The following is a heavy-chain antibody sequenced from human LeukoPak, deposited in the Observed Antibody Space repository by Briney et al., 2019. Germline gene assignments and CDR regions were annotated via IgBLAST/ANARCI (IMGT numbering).Heavy chain of an antibody. CDR1: GFTFSSYW. V-gene: IGHV3-7*01. Sequence: PGGSLRVFCAASGFTFSSYWMNWVRQAPGRGLEWLANLKQDGSEKHYVDSVKGRFTMSRDNAKNSLYPQMNSLRAEDTAVYYSARDKMYTSSADYWGQGTLVTVSS. D-gene: IGHD5-24*01. CDR3: ARDKMYTSSADY. CDR2: LKQDGSEK. J-gene: IGHJ4*02.